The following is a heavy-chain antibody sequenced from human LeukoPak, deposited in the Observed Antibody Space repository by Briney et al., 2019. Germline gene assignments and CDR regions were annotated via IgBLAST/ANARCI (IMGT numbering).Heavy chain of an antibody. Sequence: PGGSLRLSCAASGFTFRSYWMHWVRQAPGKGLEWVSRIKTDGSSASYADSVKGRFTISRDNAKNTLYLQMSSLRAEDTAVYYCATYTTFGVDGMQDYWGQGTLVTVSP. CDR2: IKTDGSSA. D-gene: IGHD3-3*01. J-gene: IGHJ4*02. CDR3: ATYTTFGVDGMQDY. V-gene: IGHV3-74*01. CDR1: GFTFRSYW.